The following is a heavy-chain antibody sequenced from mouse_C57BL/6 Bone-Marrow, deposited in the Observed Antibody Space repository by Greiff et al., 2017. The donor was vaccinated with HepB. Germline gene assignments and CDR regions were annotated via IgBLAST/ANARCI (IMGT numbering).Heavy chain of an antibody. V-gene: IGHV7-1*01. Sequence: EVMLVESGGGLVQSGRSLRLSCATSGFTFSDFYMEWVRQAPGKGLEWIAASRNKANDYTTEYSAPVKGRFIVSRDTSQSILYLQMNALRAEDYAINYCARDAYYGSSSYWYFDVWGTGTTVTVSS. CDR3: ARDAYYGSSSYWYFDV. D-gene: IGHD1-1*01. J-gene: IGHJ1*03. CDR2: SRNKANDYTT. CDR1: GFTFSDFY.